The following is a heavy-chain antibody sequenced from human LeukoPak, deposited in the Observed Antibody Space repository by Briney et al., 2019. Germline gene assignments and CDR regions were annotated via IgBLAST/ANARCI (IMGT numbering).Heavy chain of an antibody. Sequence: GTSLRLSCEASGFTFSTFPMHWVRQTPDKRMEWVAVISDDGRDTYYADSVKGRFTISRDNSKNTLYLPMNSLSPEDTAVVYCARVGRVSIYPSYMDVWGRGTTVTVSS. CDR1: GFTFSTFP. V-gene: IGHV3-30*04. D-gene: IGHD6-6*01. J-gene: IGHJ6*03. CDR2: ISDDGRDT. CDR3: ARVGRVSIYPSYMDV.